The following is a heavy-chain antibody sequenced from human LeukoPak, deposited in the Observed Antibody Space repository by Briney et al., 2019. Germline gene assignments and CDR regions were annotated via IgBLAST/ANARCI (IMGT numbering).Heavy chain of an antibody. CDR3: ARVSSSSWYSFDY. V-gene: IGHV1-2*02. CDR2: INPNSGGT. Sequence: GASVKVSCKASGYTFTGYYMHWVRQAPGQGLEWMGWINPNSGGTNYAQKFQGRVTMTRDTPISTAYMELSRLRSDDTAVYYCARVSSSSWYSFDYWGQGTLVTVSS. CDR1: GYTFTGYY. J-gene: IGHJ4*02. D-gene: IGHD6-13*01.